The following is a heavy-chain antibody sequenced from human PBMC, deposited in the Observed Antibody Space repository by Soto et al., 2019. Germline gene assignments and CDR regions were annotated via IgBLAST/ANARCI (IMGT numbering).Heavy chain of an antibody. CDR2: INQDGSTN. J-gene: IGHJ4*01. CDR1: GFTFSTYW. D-gene: IGHD3-10*01. CDR3: ARDNSGSLDF. Sequence: GESLKISCAASGFTFSTYWMSWARQAPGKGLDWVAHINQDGSTNYHVDSVMGRFTISRDKARNSLYLQMNSLRAEDTDVYYCARDNSGSLDFWAPRTLVTVSS. V-gene: IGHV3-7*01.